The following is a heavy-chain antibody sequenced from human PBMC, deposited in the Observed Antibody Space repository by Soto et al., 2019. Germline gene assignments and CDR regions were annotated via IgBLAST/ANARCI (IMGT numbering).Heavy chain of an antibody. V-gene: IGHV1-18*04. CDR2: VSPYNGDT. CDR1: GYTFTTYG. Sequence: ASVKVSCKASGYTFTTYGINWVRQAPGQGLEWMGWVSPYNGDTSYAQKVQGRVTMTTDTSTTTAYLELRSLRSDDTAVYYCAREVGHMDVWGQGTTVTVSS. CDR3: AREVGHMDV. J-gene: IGHJ6*02. D-gene: IGHD2-2*01.